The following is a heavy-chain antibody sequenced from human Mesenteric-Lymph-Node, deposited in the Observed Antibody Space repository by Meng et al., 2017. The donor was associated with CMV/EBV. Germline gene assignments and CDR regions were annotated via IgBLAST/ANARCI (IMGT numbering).Heavy chain of an antibody. CDR3: ARDLWGYFDY. CDR1: GFTFSTYS. J-gene: IGHJ4*02. Sequence: LSCAASGFTFSTYSMNWVRQAPGKGLEWVSSISDSSGYIYYADSVKGRFTISRDNAKNSMYLQMNSLRAEDTAVYYCARDLWGYFDYWGQGTLVTVSS. V-gene: IGHV3-21*01. CDR2: ISDSSGYI. D-gene: IGHD2/OR15-2a*01.